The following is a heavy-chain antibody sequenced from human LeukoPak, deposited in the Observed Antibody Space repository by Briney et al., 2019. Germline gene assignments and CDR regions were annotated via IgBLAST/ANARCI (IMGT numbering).Heavy chain of an antibody. J-gene: IGHJ6*03. Sequence: AESLKISCKGSGYSFTSYWIGWVRQMPGKGLEWMGIIYPGDSDTRYSPSFQGQVTISADKSISTAYLQWSSLKASDTAMYYCARIAVAGKLRYYYMDVWGKGTTVTVSS. D-gene: IGHD6-19*01. CDR1: GYSFTSYW. V-gene: IGHV5-51*01. CDR3: ARIAVAGKLRYYYMDV. CDR2: IYPGDSDT.